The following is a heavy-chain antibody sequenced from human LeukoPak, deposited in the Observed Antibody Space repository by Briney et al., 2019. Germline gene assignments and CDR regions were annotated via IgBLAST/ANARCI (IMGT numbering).Heavy chain of an antibody. CDR1: GYSFTSYW. V-gene: IGHV5-51*01. CDR2: IYPGDSDT. Sequence: GESLKISCKGSGYSFTSYWIGWVRQMPGKGLEVMGIIYPGDSDTRYSPSFQGQVTISADTSISTAYQQWSSLKASDTAMYYCARLGGLGYCSSTSCYRRGDFDYWGQGTLVTVSS. CDR3: ARLGGLGYCSSTSCYRRGDFDY. J-gene: IGHJ4*02. D-gene: IGHD2-2*02.